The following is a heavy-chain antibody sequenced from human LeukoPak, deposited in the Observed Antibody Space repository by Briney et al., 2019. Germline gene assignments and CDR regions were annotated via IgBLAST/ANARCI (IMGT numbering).Heavy chain of an antibody. CDR2: IYSGGTT. D-gene: IGHD4-23*01. V-gene: IGHV3-53*01. Sequence: GGSLRLSCAVSGFTVSGNYMSWVRQAPGKGLEGVSLIYSGGTTYYSDSVKGRFTISRDNSKNTWYLPMKSLSAEDTAVYYCARRAGGYSHPYDYWGQGILVTVSS. CDR3: ARRAGGYSHPYDY. J-gene: IGHJ4*02. CDR1: GFTVSGNY.